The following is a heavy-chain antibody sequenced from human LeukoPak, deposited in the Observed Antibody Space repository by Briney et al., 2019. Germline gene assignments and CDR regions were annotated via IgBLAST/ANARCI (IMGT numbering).Heavy chain of an antibody. V-gene: IGHV3-23*01. CDR3: AKTWFGDLEIRFDP. D-gene: IGHD3-10*01. CDR1: GFTFTSFP. Sequence: PGGSLRLSCAASGFTFTSFPMSWVRRAPGKGLEYLSLIGADGVTTYYADSVKGRFTISRDNSNNTLYLQMNSLRAGDTAVYYCAKTWFGDLEIRFDPWGQGTLVTASS. J-gene: IGHJ5*02. CDR2: IGADGVTT.